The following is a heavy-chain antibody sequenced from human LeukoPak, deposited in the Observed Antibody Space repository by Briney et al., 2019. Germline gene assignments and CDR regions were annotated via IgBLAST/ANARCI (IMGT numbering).Heavy chain of an antibody. V-gene: IGHV3-30-3*01. Sequence: GGSLRLSCAASGFTFSSYAMHWVRQAPGKGLEWVAVISYDGSNKYYADSVKGRFTISRDNPKNTLYLQMNSLRAEDTAVYYCAREDYGDYGGFDYWGQGTLVTVSS. CDR2: ISYDGSNK. CDR1: GFTFSSYA. J-gene: IGHJ4*02. D-gene: IGHD4-17*01. CDR3: AREDYGDYGGFDY.